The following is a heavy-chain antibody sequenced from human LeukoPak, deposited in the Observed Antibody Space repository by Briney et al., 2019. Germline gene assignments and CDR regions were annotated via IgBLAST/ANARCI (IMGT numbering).Heavy chain of an antibody. CDR1: GGSFGGYY. D-gene: IGHD6-13*01. Sequence: PSETLSLTCAVYGGSFGGYYWSWIRQPLGKGLEWIGEINHSGSTNYNPSLKSRVTISVDTSKNQFSLKLSSVTAADTAVYYCARGPPIAAANALFDYWGQGTLVTVSS. J-gene: IGHJ4*02. V-gene: IGHV4-34*01. CDR3: ARGPPIAAANALFDY. CDR2: INHSGST.